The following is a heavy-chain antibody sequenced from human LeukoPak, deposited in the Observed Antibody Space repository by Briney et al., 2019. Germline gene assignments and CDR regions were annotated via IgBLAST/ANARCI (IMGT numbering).Heavy chain of an antibody. CDR1: GFTFSSYG. CDR3: AREGIAAAGFDY. Sequence: GGSLRLSCAASGFTFSSYGMHWVRLAPGKGLEWVAVISSDGSNKYYADSVKGRFTISRDNSKNTLFLQMNSLRAEDTAVYYCAREGIAAAGFDYWGQGTLVTVSS. J-gene: IGHJ4*02. V-gene: IGHV3-30*03. D-gene: IGHD6-13*01. CDR2: ISSDGSNK.